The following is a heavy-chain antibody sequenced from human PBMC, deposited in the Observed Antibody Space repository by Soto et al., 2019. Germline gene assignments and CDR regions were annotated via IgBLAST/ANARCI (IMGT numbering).Heavy chain of an antibody. CDR1: GFTFSNAW. Sequence: GSLRLSCAASGFTFSNAWMSWVRQAPGKGLEWVGRIKSKTDGGTTDYAAPVKGRFTISRDDSKNTLYLQMNSLKTEDTAVYYCTAQYPDFWSGSDAFDIWGQGTMVTVSS. CDR3: TAQYPDFWSGSDAFDI. V-gene: IGHV3-15*01. CDR2: IKSKTDGGTT. D-gene: IGHD3-3*01. J-gene: IGHJ3*02.